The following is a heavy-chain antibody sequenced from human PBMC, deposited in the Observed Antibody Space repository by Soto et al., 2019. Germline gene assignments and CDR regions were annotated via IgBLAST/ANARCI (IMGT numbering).Heavy chain of an antibody. CDR1: EYSLTNSY. CDR2: INFNSGGT. CDR3: ARGSTTAVDY. J-gene: IGHJ4*02. V-gene: IGHV1-2*02. D-gene: IGHD3-10*01. Sequence: ASVKVSCKASEYSLTNSYVHCVRQAPGQGLDWMGWINFNSGGTNYAQMFQGRVTMTRDTSTTTAYMELTSLRSDDMAVYYCARGSTTAVDYWGQGALVTVSS.